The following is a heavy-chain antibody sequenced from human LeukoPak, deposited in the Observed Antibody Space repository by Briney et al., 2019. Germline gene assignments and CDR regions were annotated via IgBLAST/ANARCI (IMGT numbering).Heavy chain of an antibody. Sequence: SETLSLTCTVSGGSISSGGYYWSWIRQHPGKGLEWIGYIYYSGSTYYNPSLKSRVTISVDTSKNQFSLKLSSVTAADTAVYYCARDTRVAEFDYWGLGTLVTVSS. J-gene: IGHJ4*02. V-gene: IGHV4-31*03. CDR1: GGSISSGGYY. D-gene: IGHD2-15*01. CDR3: ARDTRVAEFDY. CDR2: IYYSGST.